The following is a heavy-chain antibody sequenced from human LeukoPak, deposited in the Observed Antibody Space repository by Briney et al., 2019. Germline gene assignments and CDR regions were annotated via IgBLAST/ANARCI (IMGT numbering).Heavy chain of an antibody. CDR1: GLTFSNYG. CDR3: ARGSSEYSHGLDY. J-gene: IGHJ4*02. Sequence: GAYVRLFRAAAGLTFSNYGIKCVRQSPSKGLEWVTVIWYDGSKKYYADSMKGRFTISRDNSKNILYLQMSSLRGEDTAMYYCARGSSEYSHGLDYWGQGTLVTVSS. V-gene: IGHV3-33*01. CDR2: IWYDGSKK. D-gene: IGHD5-18*01.